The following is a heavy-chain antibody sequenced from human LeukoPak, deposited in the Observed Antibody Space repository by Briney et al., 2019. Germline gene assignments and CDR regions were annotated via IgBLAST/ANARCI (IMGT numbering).Heavy chain of an antibody. CDR1: AFTFSSYG. CDR3: ARDFCSGGSCYYFDY. CDR2: IWYDGSYK. J-gene: IGHJ4*02. V-gene: IGHV3-33*01. D-gene: IGHD2-15*01. Sequence: PGGSLRLSCAASAFTFSSYGMHWVRQAPGKGLEWVAVIWYDGSYKYYADSVKGRFTISRDNPKNTLYLQMNSLRAEDTAVYTCARDFCSGGSCYYFDYWGQGTLVTVSS.